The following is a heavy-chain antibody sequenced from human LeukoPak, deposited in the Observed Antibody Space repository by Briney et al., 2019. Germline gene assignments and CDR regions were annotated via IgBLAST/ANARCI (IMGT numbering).Heavy chain of an antibody. J-gene: IGHJ6*03. CDR3: ARGSSSSWYELHYYYYYMDV. CDR1: GYTFTSYD. D-gene: IGHD6-13*01. Sequence: ASVKVSCKASGYTFTSYDINWVRQATGQGLEWMGWMNPNSGNTGYAQKFQGRVTITRNTSISTAYMELSSLRSEDTAVYYCARGSSSSWYELHYYYYYMDVWGKGTTVTVSS. V-gene: IGHV1-8*03. CDR2: MNPNSGNT.